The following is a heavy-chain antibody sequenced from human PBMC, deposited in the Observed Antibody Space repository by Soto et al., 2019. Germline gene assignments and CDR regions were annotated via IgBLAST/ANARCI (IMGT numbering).Heavy chain of an antibody. J-gene: IGHJ3*02. CDR3: ARDLNSGLFDI. CDR2: INPSGGST. CDR1: GYTFTSYY. V-gene: IGHV1-46*01. Sequence: ASVKVSCKASGYTFTSYYMHWVRQAPGQGLEWMGIINPSGGSTSYAQKFQGRVTMTRDESTSTAYMELSSLRSEDTAVYYCARDLNSGLFDIWGQGTMVTVSS.